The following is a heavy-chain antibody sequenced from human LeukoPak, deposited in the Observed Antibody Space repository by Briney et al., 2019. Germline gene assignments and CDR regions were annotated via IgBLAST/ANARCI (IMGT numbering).Heavy chain of an antibody. Sequence: GSLRLSCAASGFTFSDYYMSWIRQAPGKGLEWVSYISSSGSTIYYADSVKGRFTISRDNAKNSLYLQMNSLRAEDTAAYYCARMGSYGYNFDYWGQGTLVTVSS. CDR2: ISSSGSTI. D-gene: IGHD5-18*01. CDR3: ARMGSYGYNFDY. V-gene: IGHV3-11*01. J-gene: IGHJ4*02. CDR1: GFTFSDYY.